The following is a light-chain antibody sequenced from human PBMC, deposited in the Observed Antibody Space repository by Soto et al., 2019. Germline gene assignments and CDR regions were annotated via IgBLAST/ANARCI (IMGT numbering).Light chain of an antibody. Sequence: QSALTQPASVSASPGQSITISCTGTSSDVCGYYYVSWYQYHPGEAPTLIIYEVNHRPSGVSNRFSASKSGNTASLTISGLKAEDEANYYCSSYTSTHILVFGGGTKLTVL. CDR2: EVN. CDR1: SSDVCGYYY. V-gene: IGLV2-14*01. CDR3: SSYTSTHILV. J-gene: IGLJ2*01.